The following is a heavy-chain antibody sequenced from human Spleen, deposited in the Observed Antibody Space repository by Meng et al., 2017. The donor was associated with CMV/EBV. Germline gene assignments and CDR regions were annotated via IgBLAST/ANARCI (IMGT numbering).Heavy chain of an antibody. CDR2: VYYTGST. CDR3: ARVSPYGRPDY. J-gene: IGHJ4*02. CDR1: GDAINIYY. Sequence: SETLSLTCTVSGDAINIYYWSWIRQPPGKGLEWIRYVYYTGSTNYNPSLKSRVTISVDTSKNHFSLRLNAVTAADTAVYYGARVSPYGRPDYWGQGTLVTVSS. V-gene: IGHV4-59*01. D-gene: IGHD4-17*01.